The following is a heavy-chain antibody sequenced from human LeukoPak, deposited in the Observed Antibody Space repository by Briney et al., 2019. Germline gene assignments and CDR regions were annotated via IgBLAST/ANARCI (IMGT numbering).Heavy chain of an antibody. V-gene: IGHV1-46*01. CDR1: GYTLTNYY. D-gene: IGHD2-8*02. CDR2: INPTGTST. J-gene: IGHJ4*02. Sequence: ASVKVSCKASGYTLTNYYMHWVRQAPGQGLEWMVLINPTGTSTNYAQKFRGRVTMTRDTSTTTVYMELSSLRSEDTAVYYCAREESGGYFDYWGQGTLVTVSS. CDR3: AREESGGYFDY.